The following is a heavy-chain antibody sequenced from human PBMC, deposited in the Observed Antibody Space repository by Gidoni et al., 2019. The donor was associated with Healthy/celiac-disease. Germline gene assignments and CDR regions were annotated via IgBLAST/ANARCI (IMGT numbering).Heavy chain of an antibody. CDR3: ARDRIDIVVVLRRLDYYGMDV. J-gene: IGHJ6*02. CDR1: GYTFTGYY. Sequence: QVQLVQSGAEVKKPGASVKVSCKASGYTFTGYYMHWVRQAPGQGLEWMGWINPNSGGTNYAQKFQGRVTMTRDTSISTAYMELSRLRSDDTAVYYCARDRIDIVVVLRRLDYYGMDVWGQGTTVTVSS. CDR2: INPNSGGT. D-gene: IGHD2-2*01. V-gene: IGHV1-2*02.